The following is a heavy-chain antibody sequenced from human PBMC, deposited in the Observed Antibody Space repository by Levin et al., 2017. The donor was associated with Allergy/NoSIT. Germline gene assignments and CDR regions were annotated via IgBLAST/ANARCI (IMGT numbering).Heavy chain of an antibody. J-gene: IGHJ6*02. V-gene: IGHV3-30*04. D-gene: IGHD1-26*01. CDR1: GFTFSSYA. CDR2: ISYDGSNK. Sequence: GESLKISCAASGFTFSSYAMHWVRQAPGKGLEWVAVISYDGSNKYYADSVKGRFTISRDNSKNTLYLQMNSLRAEDTAVYYCARDREWELPGDFYWYGMDVWGQGTTVTVSS. CDR3: ARDREWELPGDFYWYGMDV.